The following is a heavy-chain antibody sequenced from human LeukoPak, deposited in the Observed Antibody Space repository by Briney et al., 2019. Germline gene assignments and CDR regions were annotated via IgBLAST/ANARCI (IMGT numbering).Heavy chain of an antibody. D-gene: IGHD2-15*01. J-gene: IGHJ4*02. CDR1: GGSISSYY. CDR3: ATRSTGVAATFDS. V-gene: IGHV4-59*01. CDR2: ISYSGNT. Sequence: SETLSLTCSVSGGSISSYYWSWIRQPPGKGLEWIRYISYSGNTNYNPSLKSRVTISVDTSKNQFSLKLSSVTAADTAVYYCATRSTGVAATFDSWGQGALVTVSS.